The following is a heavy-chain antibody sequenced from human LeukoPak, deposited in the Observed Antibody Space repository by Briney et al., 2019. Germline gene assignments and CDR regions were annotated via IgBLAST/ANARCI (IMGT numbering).Heavy chain of an antibody. CDR3: ARNFYYYIDV. J-gene: IGHJ6*03. Sequence: SETLSLTCAVYGGSFSGYYWSWIRQPPGKGLEWIGGINHSGSTNYNPSLKSRVTISVDTSKNQFSLKLSSVTAADTAVYYCARNFYYYIDVWGKGTTVTISS. CDR1: GGSFSGYY. V-gene: IGHV4-34*01. CDR2: INHSGST.